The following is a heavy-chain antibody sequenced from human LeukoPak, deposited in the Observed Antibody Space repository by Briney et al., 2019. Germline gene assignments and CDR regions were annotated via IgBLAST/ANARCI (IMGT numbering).Heavy chain of an antibody. CDR3: VADPINFDF. CDR2: IYSSGHT. CDR1: GVSISGTTYC. J-gene: IGHJ4*02. Sequence: SETLSLTCTVSGVSISGTTYCWAWIRQPPGKGLEWIGSIYSSGHTIYNASLKSRITISVDRSENQFSLNLRSVTAADTAVYYCVADPINFDFWGQGNLVTVSS. V-gene: IGHV4-39*07.